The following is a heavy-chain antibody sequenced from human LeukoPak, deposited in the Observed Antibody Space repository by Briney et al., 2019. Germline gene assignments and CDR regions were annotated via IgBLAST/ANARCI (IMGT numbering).Heavy chain of an antibody. D-gene: IGHD5-18*01. CDR3: ASSRGYSYGYNY. V-gene: IGHV1-69*13. Sequence: ASVKVSCKASGYTFTSYYMHWVRQAPGQGLEWMGGIIPIFGTANYAQKFQGRVTITADESTSTAYMELSSLRSEDTAVYHCASSRGYSYGYNYWGQGTLVTVSS. J-gene: IGHJ4*02. CDR2: IIPIFGTA. CDR1: GYTFTSYY.